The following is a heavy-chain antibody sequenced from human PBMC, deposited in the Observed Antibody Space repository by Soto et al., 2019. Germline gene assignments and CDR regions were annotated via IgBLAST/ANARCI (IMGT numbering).Heavy chain of an antibody. V-gene: IGHV4-34*01. CDR3: ASLGRGRYYYYGMDV. D-gene: IGHD2-15*01. CDR1: GGSFSGYY. CDR2: INHSGST. J-gene: IGHJ6*02. Sequence: SETLSLTCAVYGGSFSGYYWSWIRQPPGKGLEWIGEINHSGSTNYNPSLKSRVTISVDTSKNQFSLKLSSVTAADTAVYYCASLGRGRYYYYGMDVWGQGTTVTVSS.